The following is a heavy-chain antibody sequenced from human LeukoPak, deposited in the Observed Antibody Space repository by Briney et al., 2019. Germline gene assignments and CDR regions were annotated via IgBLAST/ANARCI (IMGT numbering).Heavy chain of an antibody. CDR2: IYTSGST. J-gene: IGHJ5*02. CDR1: GGSISSGSYY. V-gene: IGHV4-61*02. Sequence: SQTLSPTCTVSGGSISSGSYYWSWIRQPAGKGLEWIGRIYTSGSTNYNPSLKSRVTISVDTSKNQFSLKLSSVTAADTAVYYCARDLELLWFGETSWGQGTLVTVSS. D-gene: IGHD3-10*01. CDR3: ARDLELLWFGETS.